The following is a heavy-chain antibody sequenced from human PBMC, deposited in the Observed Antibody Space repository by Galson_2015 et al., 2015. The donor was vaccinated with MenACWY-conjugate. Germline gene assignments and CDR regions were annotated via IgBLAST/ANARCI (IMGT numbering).Heavy chain of an antibody. CDR3: ARHAYGSGSYLEY. J-gene: IGHJ4*02. Sequence: SLRLSCAASGFTFSSYAMSWVRQAPGKGLEWVSVTSVNGGDTHYADSVKGRFTISRENSKSTLYLQMDSLRAEDTAVYFCARHAYGSGSYLEYWGQGTLVTVSS. D-gene: IGHD3-10*01. CDR2: TSVNGGDT. CDR1: GFTFSSYA. V-gene: IGHV3-23*01.